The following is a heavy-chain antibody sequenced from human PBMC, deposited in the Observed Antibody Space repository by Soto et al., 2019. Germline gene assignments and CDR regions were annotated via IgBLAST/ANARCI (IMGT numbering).Heavy chain of an antibody. CDR1: GFTFSSYA. CDR3: AKDRDYPRDYFHY. Sequence: EVPLLESGGGLVQPGGSLRLSCAASGFTFSSYAMSWVRQAPGKGLEWVSAVSGNGQGIYYADSVRGRFTISRDNSKNTVFLHMDSLRAEDTAVYYCAKDRDYPRDYFHYWGQGTLVTVSS. J-gene: IGHJ4*02. V-gene: IGHV3-23*01. D-gene: IGHD3-10*01. CDR2: VSGNGQGI.